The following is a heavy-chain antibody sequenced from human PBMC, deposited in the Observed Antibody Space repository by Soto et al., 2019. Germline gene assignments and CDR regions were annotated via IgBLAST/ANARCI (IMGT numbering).Heavy chain of an antibody. D-gene: IGHD3-22*01. CDR2: ISAYNGNT. J-gene: IGHJ5*02. V-gene: IGHV1-18*01. Sequence: GASVEVSWKASGYTYTSYDISWVRQAPGQGLEWMGWISAYNGNTNYAQKFQGRVTMTTDTSTSTAYMELRSLRSDDTAVYYCARDQEGITMIVGGTWGQGTLVTVYS. CDR1: GYTYTSYD. CDR3: ARDQEGITMIVGGT.